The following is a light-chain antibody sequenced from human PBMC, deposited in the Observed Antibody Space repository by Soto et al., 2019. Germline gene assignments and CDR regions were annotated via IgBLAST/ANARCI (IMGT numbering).Light chain of an antibody. V-gene: IGKV3-11*01. Sequence: EIVLTQSPATLSLSPGERATLSCRASQSVDRSLAWYRQKPGQAPRLLIYDASNRATGIPARFSGSGSGTDFTLTISSLETEDFAVYYCQQRSTWPLLTFGGGTKVDFK. CDR3: QQRSTWPLLT. J-gene: IGKJ4*01. CDR2: DAS. CDR1: QSVDRS.